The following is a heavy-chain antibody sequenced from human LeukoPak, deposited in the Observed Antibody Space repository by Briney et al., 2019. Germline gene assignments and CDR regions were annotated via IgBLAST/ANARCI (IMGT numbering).Heavy chain of an antibody. CDR1: GFSFSSYS. Sequence: GVLSLSCAASGFSFSSYSMNWVRPSPGEGLEWVSSSSSSSSYIYYADSGKGRFTICRDNAKNSLYLQMNSLRAEDTAVYCCARDGAAMEWFDPWGQGTLVTVSS. D-gene: IGHD2-2*01. J-gene: IGHJ5*02. CDR2: SSSSSSYI. CDR3: ARDGAAMEWFDP. V-gene: IGHV3-21*01.